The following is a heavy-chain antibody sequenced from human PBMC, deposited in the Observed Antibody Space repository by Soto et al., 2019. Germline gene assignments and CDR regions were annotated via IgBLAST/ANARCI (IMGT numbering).Heavy chain of an antibody. CDR1: GGSISSFTYY. J-gene: IGHJ5*02. V-gene: IGHV4-39*01. CDR2: VYYNENT. D-gene: IGHD3-16*01. CDR3: AGRERYYGYPGWFDP. Sequence: NPSETLSLTCSVSGGSISSFTYYWGWIRQPPGKGLEWIGTVYYNENTYYNPSLKSRVTITVDTAKNQFSLNLRSVTAADTAMYFCAGRERYYGYPGWFDPWGPGTLVTVSS.